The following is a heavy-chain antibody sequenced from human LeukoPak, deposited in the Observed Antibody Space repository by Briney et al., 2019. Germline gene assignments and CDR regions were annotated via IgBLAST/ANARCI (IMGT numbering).Heavy chain of an antibody. V-gene: IGHV3-7*01. J-gene: IGHJ4*02. Sequence: GGSLRLSCAASGFTFTTYWMTWVRQAPGKGLEWVANVNQDGTLKNYVDSLRDRFTISRDNAKDSLYLQMNNLRAEDTAVYYCARSNPRWLQLQGFDYWGQGTLVTVSS. CDR1: GFTFTTYW. CDR2: VNQDGTLK. CDR3: ARSNPRWLQLQGFDY. D-gene: IGHD5-24*01.